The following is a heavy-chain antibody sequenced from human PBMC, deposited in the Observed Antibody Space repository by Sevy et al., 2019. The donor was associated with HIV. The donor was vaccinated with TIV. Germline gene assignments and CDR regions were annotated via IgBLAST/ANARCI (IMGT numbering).Heavy chain of an antibody. CDR1: GFTFDSYA. V-gene: IGHV3-23*01. CDR2: ISGSGYAT. J-gene: IGHJ4*02. Sequence: GGSLRLSCAASGFTFDSYAMHWVRQVAGKGLEWVSTISGSGYATYYADSVKGRFIISRDTSRNTLSLQMNSLRVEASAVYFCAKDRVTVFGVVVTFDSWGQGTLVTVSS. D-gene: IGHD3-3*01. CDR3: AKDRVTVFGVVVTFDS.